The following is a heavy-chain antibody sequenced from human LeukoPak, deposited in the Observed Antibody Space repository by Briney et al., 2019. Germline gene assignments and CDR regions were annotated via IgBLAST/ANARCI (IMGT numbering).Heavy chain of an antibody. CDR2: INSDGSST. J-gene: IGHJ4*02. V-gene: IGHV3-74*01. Sequence: GGSLRLSCAASGFTFSSYWMHWVRQAPGKGLVWVSRINSDGSSTSYADSVKGRFTISRDNAKNTLYLQINSLRAEDTAVYYCAKGGGSSGRSYYFDYWGQGTLVTVSS. D-gene: IGHD6-19*01. CDR3: AKGGGSSGRSYYFDY. CDR1: GFTFSSYW.